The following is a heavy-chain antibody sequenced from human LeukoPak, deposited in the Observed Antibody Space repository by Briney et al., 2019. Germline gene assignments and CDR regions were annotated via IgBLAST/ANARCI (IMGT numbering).Heavy chain of an antibody. V-gene: IGHV3-7*01. D-gene: IGHD1-26*01. CDR3: ARVTAWGYFDY. J-gene: IGHJ4*02. Sequence: GGPLRLSCAASGFTFSDYWMTWFRQAPGKGPERVASIEQDGSDIQYVDFVKGRFTISRDNGRNSVYLQMKSLRVEDTAVYYCARVTAWGYFDYWGQGTLVSVSS. CDR1: GFTFSDYW. CDR2: IEQDGSDI.